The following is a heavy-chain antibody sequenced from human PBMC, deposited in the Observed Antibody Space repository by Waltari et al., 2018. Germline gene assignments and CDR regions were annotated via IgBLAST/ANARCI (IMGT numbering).Heavy chain of an antibody. V-gene: IGHV1-69-2*01. Sequence: EVQLVQSGAEVKKPGATVKISCKVSGYTFTDYYMHWVQQAPGKGLEWMGLVDPEDGETVYAEKFQGRVTITAGTSTDTAYMELSSLRSEDTAVYYCATIPDYYDSSGYYYIDYWGQGTLVTVSS. J-gene: IGHJ4*02. CDR1: GYTFTDYY. CDR3: ATIPDYYDSSGYYYIDY. CDR2: VDPEDGET. D-gene: IGHD3-22*01.